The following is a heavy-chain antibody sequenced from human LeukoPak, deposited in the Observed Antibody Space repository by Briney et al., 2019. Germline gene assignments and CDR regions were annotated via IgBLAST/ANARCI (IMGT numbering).Heavy chain of an antibody. CDR3: AKEGYVSWAYQLSHFDY. CDR1: SFTFSIQT. D-gene: IGHD2-15*01. CDR2: LSKSAGST. V-gene: IGHV3-23*01. Sequence: SGGSLRLSCAASSFTFSIQTMSWVRQPPGRGLGWVSSLSKSAGSTNYAQSVKGRFTISRDNSKNTVYLQMNSLRDEDTAVYYCAKEGYVSWAYQLSHFDYWGQGTLVTVSS. J-gene: IGHJ4*02.